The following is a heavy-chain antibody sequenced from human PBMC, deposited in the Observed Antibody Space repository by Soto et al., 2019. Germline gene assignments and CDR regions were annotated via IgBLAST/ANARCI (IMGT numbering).Heavy chain of an antibody. CDR2: INAGGGST. V-gene: IGHV1-46*01. CDR1: GYTFTNYA. J-gene: IGHJ6*03. CDR3: ARVPGYSSSSGGYYYMDV. Sequence: GASVKVSCKASGYTFTNYAIHWVRQAPGQRLEWMGRINAGGGSTSYAQKFQGRVTMTRDTSTSTVYMELSSLRSEDTAVYYCARVPGYSSSSGGYYYMDVWGKGTTVTVSS. D-gene: IGHD6-6*01.